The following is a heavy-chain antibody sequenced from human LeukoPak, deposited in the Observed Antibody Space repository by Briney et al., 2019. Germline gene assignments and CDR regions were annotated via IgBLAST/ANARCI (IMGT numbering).Heavy chain of an antibody. D-gene: IGHD2-21*02. CDR1: GFTVSSNE. V-gene: IGHV3-38-3*01. CDR3: ARDGTSSTDPSYYYYYMDV. J-gene: IGHJ6*03. CDR2: ISGGST. Sequence: GGSLRLSCAASGFTVSSNEMSWVRQAPGKVLEWVSSISGGSTYYADSRKGRFTISRDNSKNTLHLQMNSLRAENTAVYYCARDGTSSTDPSYYYYYMDVWGKGTTVTVSS.